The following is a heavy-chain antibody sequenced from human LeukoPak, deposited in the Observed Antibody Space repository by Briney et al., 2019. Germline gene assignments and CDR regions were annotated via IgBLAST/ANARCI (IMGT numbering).Heavy chain of an antibody. Sequence: GGALRLSCAASGFPFSSSWVHWVRQAPGKGLGWVSRISGDGGSTEYADSVKGRFAISRDNAKNTLYLQMNSLRAEDTAVYYCAARFRDGLDIWGQGTMVTVSS. CDR3: AARFRDGLDI. V-gene: IGHV3-74*01. CDR2: ISGDGGST. J-gene: IGHJ3*02. CDR1: GFPFSSSW.